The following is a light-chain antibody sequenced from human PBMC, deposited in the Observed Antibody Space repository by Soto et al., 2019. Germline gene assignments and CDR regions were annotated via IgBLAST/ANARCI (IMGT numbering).Light chain of an antibody. V-gene: IGLV2-14*01. J-gene: IGLJ1*01. CDR3: NSYTSSSTYV. CDR2: DVS. Sequence: QSVLTQPASVSGSPGQSITISCTGTSSDVGGYNYVSWYQQHPGKAPKLMIYDVSNRPSGVSNRFSGSKSGNTASLTISGLQAEVEADYYCNSYTSSSTYVFGTGTKLTVL. CDR1: SSDVGGYNY.